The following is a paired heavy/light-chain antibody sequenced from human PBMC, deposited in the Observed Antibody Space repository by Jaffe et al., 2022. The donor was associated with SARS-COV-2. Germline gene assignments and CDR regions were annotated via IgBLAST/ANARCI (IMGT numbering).Heavy chain of an antibody. J-gene: IGHJ2*01. Sequence: QVQLVQSGSELKKPGASVKVSCKASGYTFTSYALNWVRQAPGQGLEWMGWINTNTGNPTYVQGFTGRFGFSLDTSVSTAYLQISSLKAEDTAVYYCTRGHYSDSSGYYFEPRYFDLWGRGTLVTVSS. CDR3: TRGHYSDSSGYYFEPRYFDL. D-gene: IGHD3-22*01. V-gene: IGHV7-4-1*02. CDR1: GYTFTSYA. CDR2: INTNTGNP.
Light chain of an antibody. Sequence: DIVMTQSPDSLAVSLGERATINCKSSQSVLYSSNNKDYLAWYQQKPGQPPKLLIYWASTRESGVPDRFSGSGSGTDFTLTISSLQAEDVAVYYCQQYYSSPRTFGGGTKVENK. J-gene: IGKJ4*01. V-gene: IGKV4-1*01. CDR2: WAS. CDR1: QSVLYSSNNKDY. CDR3: QQYYSSPRT.